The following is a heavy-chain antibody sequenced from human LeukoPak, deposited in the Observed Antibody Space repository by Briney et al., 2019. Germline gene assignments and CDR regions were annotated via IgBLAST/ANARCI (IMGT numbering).Heavy chain of an antibody. V-gene: IGHV1-18*01. CDR1: GYTFTSYG. D-gene: IGHD5-18*01. CDR2: ISAYNGNT. Sequence: ASVKVSCKASGYTFTSYGISWVRQAPGQGLEWMGWISAYNGNTNYAQKLQGRVTMTTDTSTSTAYMELRSLRSDDTAAYYCARDSRGYSYGSYYYYYMDVWGKGTTVTISS. CDR3: ARDSRGYSYGSYYYYYMDV. J-gene: IGHJ6*03.